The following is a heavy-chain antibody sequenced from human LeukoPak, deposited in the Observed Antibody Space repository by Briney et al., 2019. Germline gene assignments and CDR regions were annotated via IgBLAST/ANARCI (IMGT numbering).Heavy chain of an antibody. J-gene: IGHJ4*02. V-gene: IGHV1-2*02. CDR3: ARECSSGWYEFDY. CDR2: INPNSGGT. CDR1: GYSFTGYY. D-gene: IGHD6-19*01. Sequence: ASVSVSCKASGYSFTGYYLHWVRQAPGQGLEWMGWINPNSGGTNYAQKLQGRVTMTTNTSTSTAYMELRSLRSDDTAVYYCARECSSGWYEFDYWGQGTLVTVSS.